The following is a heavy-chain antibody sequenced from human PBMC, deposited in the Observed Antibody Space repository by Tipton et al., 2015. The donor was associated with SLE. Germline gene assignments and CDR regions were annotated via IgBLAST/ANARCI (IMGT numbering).Heavy chain of an antibody. Sequence: TLSLTCSVSGFSVRSGYLWGWIRQSPGKGLEWIGYISDGGGTNHNPSLKSRVTISVDPAKNQFSLKLTSVTAADTAVYYCARGMLTWRGAIIGVDVWGQGTSVNVSS. V-gene: IGHV4-38-2*02. D-gene: IGHD2-8*01. CDR2: ISDGGGT. CDR1: GFSVRSGYL. CDR3: ARGMLTWRGAIIGVDV. J-gene: IGHJ6*02.